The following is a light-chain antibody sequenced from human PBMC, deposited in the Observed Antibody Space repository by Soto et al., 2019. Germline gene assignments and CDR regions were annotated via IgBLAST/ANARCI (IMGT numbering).Light chain of an antibody. V-gene: IGKV3-20*01. CDR2: GAS. J-gene: IGKJ4*01. Sequence: EIVLTQSPGTLSLSPGERATISCRASQSVRDNYLAWYQQKPGQAPRLLMYGASSRATGIPDRFSGSGSGTDFTLTISRLEPEDSAVYFCQHYDSSLTFGGGTKVEI. CDR3: QHYDSSLT. CDR1: QSVRDNY.